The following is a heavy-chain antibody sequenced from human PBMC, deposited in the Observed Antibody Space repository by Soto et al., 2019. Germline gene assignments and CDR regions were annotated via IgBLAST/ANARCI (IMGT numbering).Heavy chain of an antibody. CDR3: ASHSGWNCYYGLDV. CDR1: GGTFSSYA. CDR2: IIPIFGTA. J-gene: IGHJ6*02. D-gene: IGHD3-22*01. V-gene: IGHV1-69*12. Sequence: QVQLVQSGAEVKKPGSSVKVSCKASGGTFSSYAISWVRQAPGQGLEWMGGIIPIFGTANYAQKFQGRVTIAADETTSTAYMELRSLRSEDAAVYYCASHSGWNCYYGLDVWGQGTPVTVSS.